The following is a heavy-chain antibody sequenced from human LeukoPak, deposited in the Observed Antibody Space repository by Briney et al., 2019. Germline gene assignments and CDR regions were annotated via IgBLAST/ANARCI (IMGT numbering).Heavy chain of an antibody. V-gene: IGHV3-21*01. CDR1: GFTFSSYS. Sequence: GGSLRLSCAASGFTFSSYSMNWVRQAPGKGLEWVSSISSSSSYIYYADSVKGRFTISRDNAKNSLYLQMNSLRAEDTAVYYCARPLLQDIAVVPAATTGEERYYYYYYGMDVWGQGTTVTVSS. CDR3: ARPLLQDIAVVPAATTGEERYYYYYYGMDV. CDR2: ISSSSSYI. J-gene: IGHJ6*02. D-gene: IGHD2-2*01.